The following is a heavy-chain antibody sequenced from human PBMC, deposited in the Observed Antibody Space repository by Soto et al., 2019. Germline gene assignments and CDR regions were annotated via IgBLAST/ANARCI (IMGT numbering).Heavy chain of an antibody. J-gene: IGHJ4*02. CDR3: AKASDLAAFDH. Sequence: EVQLVESGGGLVKPGGSLRLSCAASGFTFSTYSMNWVRQAPGKGLEWVSSISRSSSYIYYADSVKGRFTISRDNSKISLYLQMNSLRAEDTAVYYCAKASDLAAFDHWGQGTLVTVSS. CDR2: ISRSSSYI. CDR1: GFTFSTYS. V-gene: IGHV3-21*01. D-gene: IGHD2-15*01.